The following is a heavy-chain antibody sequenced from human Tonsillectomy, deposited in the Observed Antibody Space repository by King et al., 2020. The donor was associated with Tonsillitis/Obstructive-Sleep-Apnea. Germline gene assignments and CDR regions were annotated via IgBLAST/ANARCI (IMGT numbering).Heavy chain of an antibody. J-gene: IGHJ4*02. D-gene: IGHD1-26*01. CDR2: IYYSGST. Sequence: QLQESGPGLVKPSETLSLTCTVSGGSISSYYWSWIRQPPGKGLEWIGYIYYSGSTNYNPSLKSRVTISVDTSKNQFSLKLSSVTAADTAVYYCARDQGGATHFDYWGQGTLVTVSS. CDR1: GGSISSYY. CDR3: ARDQGGATHFDY. V-gene: IGHV4-59*01.